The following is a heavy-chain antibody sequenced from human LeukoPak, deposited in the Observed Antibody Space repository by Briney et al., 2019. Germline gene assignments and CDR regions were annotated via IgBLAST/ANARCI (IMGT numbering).Heavy chain of an antibody. D-gene: IGHD3-10*01. V-gene: IGHV1-69*06. CDR2: IIPIFGTA. CDR3: AREPYGSGSYSPNYFDY. J-gene: IGHJ4*02. CDR1: GGTFSSYA. Sequence: ASVKVSCKASGGTFSSYAISWVRQAPGQGLEWMGGIIPIFGTANYAQKFQGRVTITADKSTSTAYMELSSLRSEDTAVYYCAREPYGSGSYSPNYFDYWGQGTLVTVSS.